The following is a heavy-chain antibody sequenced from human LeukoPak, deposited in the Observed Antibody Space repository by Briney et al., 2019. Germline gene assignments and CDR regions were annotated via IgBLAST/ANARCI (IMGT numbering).Heavy chain of an antibody. V-gene: IGHV4-39*07. CDR2: IYYSGRP. CDR3: ARGLSILVDTAVVMPGWFDP. D-gene: IGHD5-18*01. J-gene: IGHJ5*02. CDR1: GGSISGSSYY. Sequence: PSETLSLTCTVSGGSISGSSYYWGWIRQSPGKGLEWIGSIYYSGRPYYNPSLKSRVTISVDTSKNHFSLKLSSVTAADTAVYYCARGLSILVDTAVVMPGWFDPWGQGTLVIVSS.